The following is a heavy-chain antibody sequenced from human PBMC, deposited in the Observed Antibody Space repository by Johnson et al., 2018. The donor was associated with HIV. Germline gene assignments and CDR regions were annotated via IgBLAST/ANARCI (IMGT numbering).Heavy chain of an antibody. D-gene: IGHD6-13*01. CDR3: AKDQGSSSSWGGFDI. CDR1: GFTFDDYA. Sequence: QLVESGGGVVRPGGSLRLSCAASGFTFDDYAMHWVRQAPGKGLEWVSGISWNSGSIGYADSVKGRFTISRDNSKNTLYLQMNSLRAEDTALYYCAKDQGSSSSWGGFDIWGQGTMVTVSS. V-gene: IGHV3-9*01. J-gene: IGHJ3*02. CDR2: ISWNSGSI.